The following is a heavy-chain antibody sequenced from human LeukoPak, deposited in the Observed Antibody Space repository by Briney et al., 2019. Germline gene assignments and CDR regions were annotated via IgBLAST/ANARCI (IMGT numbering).Heavy chain of an antibody. CDR1: GFTFSSYE. Sequence: PGGSLRLSCAASGFTFSSYEMNWVRQAPGKGLEWVSYISSSGSTIYYADSVKGRFTISRDNAKNSLYLQMNSLRAEDTAVYYCARLGAGDDAFDIWGQGTMVTVSS. V-gene: IGHV3-48*03. D-gene: IGHD3-16*01. CDR2: ISSSGSTI. CDR3: ARLGAGDDAFDI. J-gene: IGHJ3*02.